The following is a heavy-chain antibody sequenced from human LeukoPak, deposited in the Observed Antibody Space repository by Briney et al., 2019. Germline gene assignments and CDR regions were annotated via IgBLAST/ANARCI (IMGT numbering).Heavy chain of an antibody. CDR3: ARELVYRYAHDY. CDR1: GGSISSGSYY. V-gene: IGHV4-61*02. CDR2: IYTSGST. D-gene: IGHD5-18*01. J-gene: IGHJ4*02. Sequence: SETLSLTCTVSGGSISSGSYYWSWIRQPAGKGLEWIGRIYTSGSTNYNPSLKSRVTISVDTSKNQFSLKLSSVTDADTAVYYCARELVYRYAHDYWGQGTLVTVSS.